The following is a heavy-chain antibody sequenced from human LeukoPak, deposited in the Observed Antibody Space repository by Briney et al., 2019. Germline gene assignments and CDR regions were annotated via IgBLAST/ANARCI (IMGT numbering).Heavy chain of an antibody. CDR3: ARGRDYAGIAATYDH. D-gene: IGHD4-23*01. V-gene: IGHV3-11*01. CDR1: GFTFSDYY. J-gene: IGHJ4*02. CDR2: ISSTAITI. Sequence: PGGSLRLSCAASGFTFSDYYMSWIRQAPGKGLEWVSYISSTAITINYADSVKGRFHISRDNVKNLLYLQMNSLRADDTAVYYRARGRDYAGIAATYDHWGQGMLVTVSS.